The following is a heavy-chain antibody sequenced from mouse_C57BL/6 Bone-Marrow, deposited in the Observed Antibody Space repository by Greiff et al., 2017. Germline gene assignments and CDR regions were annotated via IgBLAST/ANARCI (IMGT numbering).Heavy chain of an antibody. CDR3: AREELSYGSSSWFAY. CDR2: IYPGSGST. Sequence: QVQLQQPGAELVKPGASVKMSCKASGYTFTSYWITWVKQRPGQGLEWIGDIYPGSGSTNYNEKFKSKATLTVDTSSSTAYMQLSSLTSEDSAVYYCAREELSYGSSSWFAYWGQGTLVT. CDR1: GYTFTSYW. V-gene: IGHV1-55*01. D-gene: IGHD1-1*01. J-gene: IGHJ3*01.